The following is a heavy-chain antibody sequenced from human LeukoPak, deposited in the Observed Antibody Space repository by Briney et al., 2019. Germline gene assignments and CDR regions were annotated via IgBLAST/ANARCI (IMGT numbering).Heavy chain of an antibody. CDR3: AGCSSGWRGY. D-gene: IGHD2-15*01. CDR2: INHSGST. V-gene: IGHV4-34*01. Sequence: SETLSLTCAVYGGSFSGYYWSWIRQPPGKGLEWIGEINHSGSTNYNPSLKSRVTISVDTSKNQFSLKLSSVTAADTAVYYCAGCSSGWRGYWGQGTLVTVSS. J-gene: IGHJ4*02. CDR1: GGSFSGYY.